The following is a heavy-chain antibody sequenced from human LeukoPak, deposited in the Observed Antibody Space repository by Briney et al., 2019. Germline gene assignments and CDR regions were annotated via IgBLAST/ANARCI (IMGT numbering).Heavy chain of an antibody. Sequence: GGSLRLSCAASGFTFSSYAMHWVRRAPGKGLEWVAVISYDGSNKYYADSVKGRFTISRDNSKNTLYLQMNSLRAEDTAVYYCARDSIVVVIDYYFDYWGQGTLVTVSS. J-gene: IGHJ4*02. V-gene: IGHV3-30-3*01. CDR1: GFTFSSYA. CDR3: ARDSIVVVIDYYFDY. CDR2: ISYDGSNK. D-gene: IGHD3-22*01.